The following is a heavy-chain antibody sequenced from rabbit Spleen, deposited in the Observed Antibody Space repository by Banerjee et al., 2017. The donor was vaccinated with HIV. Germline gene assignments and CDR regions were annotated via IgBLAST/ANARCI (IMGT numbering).Heavy chain of an antibody. CDR3: ARDAGTSFSTYGMDL. CDR2: IYAGSSGST. V-gene: IGHV1S40*01. D-gene: IGHD8-1*01. CDR1: GFSFNSGYD. J-gene: IGHJ6*01. Sequence: QSLEESGGGLVKPGASLTLTCKASGFSFNSGYDMCWVRQAPGKGLEWIACIYAGSSGSTYSAPWAKGRFTISKTSSTTVTLQMTSLTAADTATYFCARDAGTSFSTYGMDLWGPGTLVTVS.